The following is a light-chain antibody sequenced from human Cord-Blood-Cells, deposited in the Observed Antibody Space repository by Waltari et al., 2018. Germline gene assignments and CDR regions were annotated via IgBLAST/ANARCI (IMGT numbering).Light chain of an antibody. CDR1: SSDVGSYNL. CDR3: CSYAGSSTLV. Sequence: SALTQPASVSGSPGQSITISCTGTSSDVGSYNLVSWYQQHPGKAPKLMIYEVSKPPAGVSNRFSGSKSGNTASLTISGLQAEDEADYYCCSYAGSSTLVFGGGTKQTIL. J-gene: IGLJ2*01. CDR2: EVS. V-gene: IGLV2-23*02.